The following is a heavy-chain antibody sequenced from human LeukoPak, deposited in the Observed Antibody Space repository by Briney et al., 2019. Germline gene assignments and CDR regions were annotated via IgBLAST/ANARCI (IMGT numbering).Heavy chain of an antibody. J-gene: IGHJ4*02. V-gene: IGHV4-39*01. CDR2: IYYSGST. CDR1: GGSISSSSYY. CDR3: ARHVDSRSYFDY. Sequence: PSETLSLTCTVSGGSISSSSYYWGWIRQPPGKGLEWIGSIYYSGSTYYNPPLKSRVTISVDTSKNQFSLKLSSVTAADTAVYYCARHVDSRSYFDYWGQGTLVTVSS. D-gene: IGHD6-13*01.